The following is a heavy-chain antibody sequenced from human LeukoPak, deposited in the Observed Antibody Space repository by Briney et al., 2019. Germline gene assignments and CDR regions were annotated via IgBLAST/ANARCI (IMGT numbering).Heavy chain of an antibody. V-gene: IGHV3-23*01. CDR3: AKAAAGTLIYWFDP. CDR1: GFSFSSYA. CDR2: ISDSGDNT. Sequence: GGSLKLSCAASGFSFSSYAMSWVRQAPGKGLEWVSSISDSGDNTYYAESVKGRFTISRDNSKNTLYLQMNSLRAEDTAVYYCAKAAAGTLIYWFDPWGQGTLVTVSS. J-gene: IGHJ5*02. D-gene: IGHD6-13*01.